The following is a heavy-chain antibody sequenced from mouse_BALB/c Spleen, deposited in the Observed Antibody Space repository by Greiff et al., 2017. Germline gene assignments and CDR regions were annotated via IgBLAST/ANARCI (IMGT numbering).Heavy chain of an antibody. J-gene: IGHJ3*01. V-gene: IGHV1-14*01. CDR2: INPYNDGT. Sequence: EVQLQQSGPELVKPGASVKMSCKASGYTFTSYVMHWVKQKPGQGLEWIGYINPYNDGTKYNEKFKGKATLTSDKSSSTAYMELSSLTSEDSAVYYCAGSTMITTAWFAYWGQGTLVTVSA. D-gene: IGHD2-4*01. CDR3: AGSTMITTAWFAY. CDR1: GYTFTSYV.